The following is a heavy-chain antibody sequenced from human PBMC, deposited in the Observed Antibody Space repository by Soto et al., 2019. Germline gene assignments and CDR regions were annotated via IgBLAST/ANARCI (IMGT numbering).Heavy chain of an antibody. CDR1: GLTFNRYW. CDR3: AREFCSGGNCYTYYFDP. D-gene: IGHD2-15*01. Sequence: DVQLVETGGGIVPPGGSLRLSCAASGLTFNRYWMHWVRHAPGKGLVWVAHINTDGTTSNYADSVKGRFTISRDNAKSTLFRQMNSLRDEDTAVDYCAREFCSGGNCYTYYFDPWGQGIPVTVSS. CDR2: INTDGTTS. J-gene: IGHJ5*02. V-gene: IGHV3-74*01.